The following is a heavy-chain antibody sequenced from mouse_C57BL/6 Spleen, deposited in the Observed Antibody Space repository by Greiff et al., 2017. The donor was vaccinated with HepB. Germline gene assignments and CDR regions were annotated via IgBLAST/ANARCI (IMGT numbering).Heavy chain of an antibody. V-gene: IGHV1-69*01. D-gene: IGHD1-1*01. Sequence: QQSCKASGYTFTCYWMHWVKQRSGQGLEWIGEIDPSDSYTNYNQQFKGKSKLTVDKSSSTAYMQPSSLTSEDSAVYYCAKNYYGSSLYYAMDYWGQGTSVTVSS. CDR3: AKNYYGSSLYYAMDY. J-gene: IGHJ4*01. CDR2: IDPSDSYT. CDR1: GYTFTCYW.